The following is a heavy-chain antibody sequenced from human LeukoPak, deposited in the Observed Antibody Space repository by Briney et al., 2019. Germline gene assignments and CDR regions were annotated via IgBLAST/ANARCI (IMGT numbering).Heavy chain of an antibody. CDR1: GFTFSNAW. J-gene: IGHJ4*02. Sequence: GGSLRLSCAASGFTFSNAWMNWVRQAPGKGLEWVGRIKRKIDGGTTDYAAPVKGRFTISKDDSKNTLYLQMNSLKTEDTAVYYCTTNTAPDYYGSGSYYNVIWGQGTLVTVSS. V-gene: IGHV3-15*01. CDR3: TTNTAPDYYGSGSYYNVI. CDR2: IKRKIDGGTT. D-gene: IGHD3-10*01.